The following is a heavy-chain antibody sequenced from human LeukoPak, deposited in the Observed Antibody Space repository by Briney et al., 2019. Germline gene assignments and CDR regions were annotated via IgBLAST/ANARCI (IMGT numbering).Heavy chain of an antibody. CDR1: GYSFTSYW. J-gene: IGHJ5*02. CDR2: IYPGDSDT. Sequence: GESLKISCKGSGYSFTSYWIGWVRQMPGKGLEWMGNIYPGDSDTRYSPSFQGQVTISADKSISTAYLQWSSLKASDTAMYYCARSYYYDSSGYGSVFDPWGQGTLVTVSS. D-gene: IGHD3-22*01. V-gene: IGHV5-51*01. CDR3: ARSYYYDSSGYGSVFDP.